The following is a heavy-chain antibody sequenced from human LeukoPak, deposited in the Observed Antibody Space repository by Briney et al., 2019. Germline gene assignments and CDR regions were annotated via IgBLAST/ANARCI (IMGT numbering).Heavy chain of an antibody. CDR1: GFTFSSYG. V-gene: IGHV3-23*01. Sequence: PGGSLRLPCAASGFTFSSYGMTWVRQAPGKGLEWVSSVSGSGDSAYYADSVKGRFTISRDNSKNTLYLQMSSLRADDTAVYYCAKDRIGAAGSPSWGQGTMVTVSS. CDR3: AKDRIGAAGSPS. J-gene: IGHJ3*01. D-gene: IGHD6-25*01. CDR2: VSGSGDSA.